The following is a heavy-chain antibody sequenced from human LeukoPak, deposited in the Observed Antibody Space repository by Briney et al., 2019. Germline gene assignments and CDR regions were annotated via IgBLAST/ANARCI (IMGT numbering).Heavy chain of an antibody. CDR3: ARWSDCGGDCHILDY. D-gene: IGHD2-21*02. CDR2: LYYNRGA. V-gene: IGHV4-61*08. J-gene: IGHJ4*02. CDR1: GGSISSGGYY. Sequence: SETLSLTCTVSGGSISSGGYYWSWSRQAPGKGVEWIGNLYYNRGAWFKSSLKSRVTTSVDTSKNEFSLKLSSVTAADTAVYYCARWSDCGGDCHILDYWGQGILVTVSS.